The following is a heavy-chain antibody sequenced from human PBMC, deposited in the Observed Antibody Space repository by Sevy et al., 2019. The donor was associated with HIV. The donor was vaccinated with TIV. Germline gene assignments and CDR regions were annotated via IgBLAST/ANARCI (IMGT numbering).Heavy chain of an antibody. CDR1: GFTFSSYA. CDR3: AREASFYDSSGYRRPFDY. Sequence: GGSLRLSCAASGFTFSSYAMHWVRQAPGKGLEWVAVISYDGSNQYYADSVKGRFTISRDNSKNTLYLQMNSLRAEDTAVYYCAREASFYDSSGYRRPFDYWGQGTLVIVSS. J-gene: IGHJ4*02. CDR2: ISYDGSNQ. D-gene: IGHD3-22*01. V-gene: IGHV3-30-3*01.